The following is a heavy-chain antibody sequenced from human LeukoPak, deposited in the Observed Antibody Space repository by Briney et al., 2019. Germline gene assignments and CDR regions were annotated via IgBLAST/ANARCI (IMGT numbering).Heavy chain of an antibody. CDR1: GFTFSSYS. CDR2: ISSSSSYI. CDR3: AGDGMVRGVIIWDAFDI. Sequence: PGGSLRLSCAASGFTFSSYSMNWVRQAPGKGLEWVSSISSSSSYIYYADSVKGRFTISRDNAKNSLYLQMNSLRAEDTAVYYCAGDGMVRGVIIWDAFDIWGQGTMVTVSS. D-gene: IGHD3-10*01. J-gene: IGHJ3*02. V-gene: IGHV3-21*01.